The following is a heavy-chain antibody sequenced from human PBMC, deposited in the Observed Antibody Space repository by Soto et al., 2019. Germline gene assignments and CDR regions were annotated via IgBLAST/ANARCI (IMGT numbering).Heavy chain of an antibody. J-gene: IGHJ6*02. CDR1: GFTFSSYA. CDR2: ISGSGGST. D-gene: IGHD3-3*01. V-gene: IGHV3-23*01. Sequence: GGSLRLSCAASGFTFSSYAMSWVRQAPGKGLEWVSAISGSGGSTYYADSVKGRFTISRDNSKNTLYLQMNSLRAEDTAVYYCAKEGFWSGQTYYYGMDVWGQGTTVTVSS. CDR3: AKEGFWSGQTYYYGMDV.